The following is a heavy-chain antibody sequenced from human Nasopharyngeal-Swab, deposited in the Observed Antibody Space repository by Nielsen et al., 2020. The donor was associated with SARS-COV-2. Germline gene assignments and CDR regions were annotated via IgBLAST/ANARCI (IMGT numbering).Heavy chain of an antibody. J-gene: IGHJ4*02. CDR2: IYYSGST. CDR3: ARAPTVFGVVITAFDY. Sequence: WIRQPPGKGLEWIGYIYYSGSTYYNPSLKSRLTTSVGTSKNQFSLKLSSVTAADTAVYYCARAPTVFGVVITAFDYWGQGALVTVSS. D-gene: IGHD3-3*01. V-gene: IGHV4-31*02.